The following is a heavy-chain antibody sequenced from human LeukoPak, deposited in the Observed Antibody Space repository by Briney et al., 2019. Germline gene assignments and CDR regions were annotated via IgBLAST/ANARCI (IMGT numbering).Heavy chain of an antibody. Sequence: GGSLRLSCAASGFTFSDYAMSWVRQAPGKGLDWVSTISASGGSAYYADSVKGRFTVSRDNPKSTLYLQMNSLRVEDTAVYYCAKAQAQARVATAPFDYWGQGTLVTVSS. V-gene: IGHV3-23*01. D-gene: IGHD2-21*02. CDR1: GFTFSDYA. CDR2: ISASGGSA. CDR3: AKAQAQARVATAPFDY. J-gene: IGHJ4*02.